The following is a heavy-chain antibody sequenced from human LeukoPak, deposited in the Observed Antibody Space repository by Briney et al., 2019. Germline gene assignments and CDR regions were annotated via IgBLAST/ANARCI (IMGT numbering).Heavy chain of an antibody. V-gene: IGHV4-39*01. D-gene: IGHD2-2*02. CDR1: GGSISSSSYS. CDR2: IYYSGST. Sequence: SETLSLTCTVSGGSISSSSYSWGWIRQPPGKGLEWIGSIYYSGSTYYNPSLKSRVTISVDTSKNQFSLKLSSVTAADTAVYYCARHEILIVVVPAAITYYYYYGMDVWGQGTTVTVSS. CDR3: ARHEILIVVVPAAITYYYYYGMDV. J-gene: IGHJ6*02.